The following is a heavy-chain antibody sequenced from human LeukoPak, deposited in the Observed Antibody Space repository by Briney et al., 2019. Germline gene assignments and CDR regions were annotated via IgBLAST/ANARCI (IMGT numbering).Heavy chain of an antibody. CDR2: IYYSGST. J-gene: IGHJ5*02. D-gene: IGHD6-13*01. Sequence: KPSETLSLTCTVSGGSISIYYWSWIRQPPGKGLEWIGYIYYSGSTNYNPSLKSRVTISVDTSKNQFSLKLSSVTAADTAVYYCARRRQRSYSSSWYGGANWFDPWGQGTLVTVSS. CDR1: GGSISIYY. CDR3: ARRRQRSYSSSWYGGANWFDP. V-gene: IGHV4-59*01.